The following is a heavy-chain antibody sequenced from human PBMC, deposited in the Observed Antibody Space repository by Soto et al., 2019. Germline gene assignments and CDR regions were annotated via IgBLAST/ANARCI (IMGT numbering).Heavy chain of an antibody. CDR1: GYTLTELS. Sequence: ASVKVSCKVSGYTLTELSMHWVRQAPGKGLEWMGGFDPEDGETIYAQKFQGRVTMTEDTSTDTTYMELSSLRSEDTAVYDCATDTGELGIYDYWGQGTLVTVSS. CDR3: ATDTGELGIYDY. J-gene: IGHJ4*02. CDR2: FDPEDGET. D-gene: IGHD7-27*01. V-gene: IGHV1-24*01.